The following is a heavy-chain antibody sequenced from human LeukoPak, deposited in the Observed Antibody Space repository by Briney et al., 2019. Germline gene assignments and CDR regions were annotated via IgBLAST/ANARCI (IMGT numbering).Heavy chain of an antibody. CDR1: GFTVSSNY. V-gene: IGHV3-53*01. CDR2: IYSGGST. CDR3: ARDGGSTSSNPAFDI. D-gene: IGHD2-2*01. J-gene: IGHJ3*02. Sequence: GGSLRLSCAASGFTVSSNYMSWVRQAPGKGLGWVSVIYSGGSTYYADSVKGRFTISRDNSKNTLYLQMNSLRAEDTAVYYCARDGGSTSSNPAFDIWGQGTMVTVSS.